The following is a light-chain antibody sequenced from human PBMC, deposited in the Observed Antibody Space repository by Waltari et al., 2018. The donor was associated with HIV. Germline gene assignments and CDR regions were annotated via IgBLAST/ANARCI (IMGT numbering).Light chain of an antibody. CDR2: NND. V-gene: IGLV1-40*01. CDR3: QSSSG. J-gene: IGLJ1*01. CDR1: SSNIGANH. Sequence: QSVLTQPPSVSGAPGQRVTISCPGSSSNIGANHVHWYQQLPGTAPKLVIYNNDNRPSGVPDRFSGSKSGTSASLAITGLQAEDEAEYYCQSSSGFGTGTKVTVL.